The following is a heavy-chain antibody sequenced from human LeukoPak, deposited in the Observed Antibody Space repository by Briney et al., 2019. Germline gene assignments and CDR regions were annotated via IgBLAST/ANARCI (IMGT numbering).Heavy chain of an antibody. Sequence: SVKVSCKASGGTFSSYAISWVRQAPGQGLEWMGGIIPVFGTANYAQKFQGRVTITTDESTSTAYMELSSLRSEDTAVYYCARGYGSGSYYLDYWGQGTLVTVSS. CDR1: GGTFSSYA. CDR2: IIPVFGTA. J-gene: IGHJ4*02. V-gene: IGHV1-69*05. D-gene: IGHD3-10*01. CDR3: ARGYGSGSYYLDY.